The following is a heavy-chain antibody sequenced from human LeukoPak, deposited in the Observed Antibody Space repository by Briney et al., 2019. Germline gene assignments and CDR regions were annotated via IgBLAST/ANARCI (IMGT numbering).Heavy chain of an antibody. CDR3: ARKDSSSWLFDY. CDR2: ISSSSSYI. CDR1: GFTFSSYS. Sequence: GGSLRLSCAASGFTFSSYSMNWVRQAPGKGLEWVSSISSSSSYIYYADSVKGRFTISRDNAKNSLYLQMNSLRAEDTAVYYCARKDSSSWLFDYWGQGTLVTVSS. J-gene: IGHJ4*02. V-gene: IGHV3-21*01. D-gene: IGHD6-13*01.